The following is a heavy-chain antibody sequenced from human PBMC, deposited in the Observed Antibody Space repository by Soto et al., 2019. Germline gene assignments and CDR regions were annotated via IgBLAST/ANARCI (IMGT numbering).Heavy chain of an antibody. V-gene: IGHV3-74*03. CDR3: TKEGGYSGYDSLPEY. CDR2: ITSDGSNT. J-gene: IGHJ4*02. CDR1: GFTFGSFW. D-gene: IGHD5-12*01. Sequence: EVQLVESGGGLVQPGGSLRLSCAASGFTFGSFWMHCVRQIPGKGLVWVSRITSDGSNTKYADSVKGRFTISRDNAKSTLYLQMHNLRAEDTAVYYCTKEGGYSGYDSLPEYWGQGTLVTVSS.